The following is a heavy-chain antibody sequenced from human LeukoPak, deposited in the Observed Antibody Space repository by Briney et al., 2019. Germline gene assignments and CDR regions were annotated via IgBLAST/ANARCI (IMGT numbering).Heavy chain of an antibody. J-gene: IGHJ5*02. D-gene: IGHD6-19*01. CDR3: ARVEGIAVAPRGNWFDP. CDR1: GDGVSSNSAA. V-gene: IGHV6-1*01. Sequence: SQTLSLTCAISGDGVSSNSAAWNWIRQSPSRGLEWLGRTYYRSKWYNDYAVSVKSRITINPDTSKNQFSLQLNSVTPEDTAVYYCARVEGIAVAPRGNWFDPWGQGTLVTVSS. CDR2: TYYRSKWYN.